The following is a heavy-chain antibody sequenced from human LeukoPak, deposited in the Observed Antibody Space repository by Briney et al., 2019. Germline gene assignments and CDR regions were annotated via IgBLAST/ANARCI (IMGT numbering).Heavy chain of an antibody. CDR2: IYYSGST. Sequence: SQTLSLTCTVSGGSISSGGYYWSWIRQHPGKGLEWIGYIYYSGSTYYNPSLKSRVTISVDKSKNQFSLKLSSVTAADTAVYYCARVSSGWYLFDYWGQGTLVTVSS. D-gene: IGHD6-19*01. J-gene: IGHJ4*02. V-gene: IGHV4-31*03. CDR3: ARVSSGWYLFDY. CDR1: GGSISSGGYY.